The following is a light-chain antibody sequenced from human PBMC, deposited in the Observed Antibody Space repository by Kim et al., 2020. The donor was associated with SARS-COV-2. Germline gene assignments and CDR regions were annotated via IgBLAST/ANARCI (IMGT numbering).Light chain of an antibody. V-gene: IGLV1-51*01. Sequence: GQKVTISCSGSSSNIGVNYVSWYQQVPGTAPRLLIFDNSERPSGIPDRFSGSKSGTSATLGITGLQTGDEADYYCGTWDSSLSAGVFGGGTQLTVL. CDR2: DNS. CDR1: SSNIGVNY. CDR3: GTWDSSLSAGV. J-gene: IGLJ2*01.